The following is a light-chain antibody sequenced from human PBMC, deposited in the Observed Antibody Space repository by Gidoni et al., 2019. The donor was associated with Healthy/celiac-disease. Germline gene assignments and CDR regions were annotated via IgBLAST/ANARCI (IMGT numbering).Light chain of an antibody. V-gene: IGKV1-5*01. CDR1: QSIGSW. CDR2: DGS. CDR3: QQYYNAWT. J-gene: IGKJ1*01. Sequence: DIQMTQSPSTLSASGGDRVTTTCRASQSIGSWLAWYQQKPGKAPKLLIYDGSTLESGVPSRFSGTRSGTEFTLAISSLQPDDFATYYCQQYYNAWTFGQGTKVEIK.